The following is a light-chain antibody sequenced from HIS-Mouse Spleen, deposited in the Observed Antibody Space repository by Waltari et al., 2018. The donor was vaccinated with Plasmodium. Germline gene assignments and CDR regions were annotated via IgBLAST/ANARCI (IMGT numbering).Light chain of an antibody. CDR3: QQFNSYPLT. V-gene: IGKV1-13*02. Sequence: AIQLTQSPSSLSASVGDRVTITCRASQGISSALDWYQQKPGKAPKLLIYDASSLEIGVPSRFSGSGSGTDFTLTISSLQPEDFATYYCQQFNSYPLTFGGGTKVEIK. CDR2: DAS. CDR1: QGISSA. J-gene: IGKJ4*01.